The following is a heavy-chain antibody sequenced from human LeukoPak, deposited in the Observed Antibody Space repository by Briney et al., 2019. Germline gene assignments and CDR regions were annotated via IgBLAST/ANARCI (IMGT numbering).Heavy chain of an antibody. D-gene: IGHD2-2*01. CDR3: ARVHSYCSTTSCLDY. V-gene: IGHV1-18*01. Sequence: ASVKVSCKASGYTFTSYGISWVRQAPGQGLEWMGWISAYNGNSNYAQKFQGRVTMTTDTSTSTGYMELRSLRSDDTAVYYCARVHSYCSTTSCLDYWGQGALVTVSS. J-gene: IGHJ4*02. CDR1: GYTFTSYG. CDR2: ISAYNGNS.